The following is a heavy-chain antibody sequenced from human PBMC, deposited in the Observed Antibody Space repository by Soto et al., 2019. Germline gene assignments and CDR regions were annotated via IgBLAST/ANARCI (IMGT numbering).Heavy chain of an antibody. J-gene: IGHJ5*02. CDR2: IYYSGST. D-gene: IGHD6-13*01. CDR3: ARRSIAAAGWWFDP. V-gene: IGHV4-31*03. Sequence: QVQLQESGPGLVKPSQTLSLTCTVSGGSISSGGYYWSWIRQHPGKGLEWIGYIYYSGSTYYNPSLKSRDTISVDTSKNQFSLKLSSVTAADTAVYYCARRSIAAAGWWFDPWGQGTLVTVSS. CDR1: GGSISSGGYY.